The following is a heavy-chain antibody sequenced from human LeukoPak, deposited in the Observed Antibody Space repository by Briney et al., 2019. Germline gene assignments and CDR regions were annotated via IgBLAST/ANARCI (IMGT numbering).Heavy chain of an antibody. J-gene: IGHJ4*02. D-gene: IGHD2-15*01. CDR1: GFRFSSYA. CDR2: ISTNGGST. V-gene: IGHV3-64D*06. Sequence: GGSLRLSCSASGFRFSSYAMHWVRQAPGKGLEYVSAISTNGGSTYYADSVKGRFTISRDNSKNTLYLQMSSLRAEDTAVYYCAKAAGSWLAHFDYWGQGTLVTVSS. CDR3: AKAAGSWLAHFDY.